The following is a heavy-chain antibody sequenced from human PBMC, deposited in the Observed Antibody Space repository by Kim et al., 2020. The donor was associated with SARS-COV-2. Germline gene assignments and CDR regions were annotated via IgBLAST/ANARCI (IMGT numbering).Heavy chain of an antibody. D-gene: IGHD3-3*01. CDR1: GGSISSGGYY. J-gene: IGHJ3*02. CDR3: ARDRGSITIFGVVIDAFDI. CDR2: IYYTGST. Sequence: SETLSLTCTVSGGSISSGGYYSSWIRQHPGKGLEWIAYIYYTGSTYYNPSLKSRVTISVDTSKNQFSLKLSSVTAADTAVYYCARDRGSITIFGVVIDAFDIWGQGTMVTVSS. V-gene: IGHV4-31*03.